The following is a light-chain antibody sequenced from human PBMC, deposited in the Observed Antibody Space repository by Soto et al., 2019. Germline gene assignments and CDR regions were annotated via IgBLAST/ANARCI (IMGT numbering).Light chain of an antibody. CDR1: SSDVGGYNY. J-gene: IGLJ2*01. CDR3: SSYTRSSTVV. Sequence: QSVLTQPASVSGSPGQSITISCTGTSSDVGGYNYVSWYQQHPGKAPKLMIYEVSNRPSGVSNRFSGSKSGNTASLTISGPQAEDGADYNCSSYTRSSTVVFGGGPKLTVL. CDR2: EVS. V-gene: IGLV2-14*01.